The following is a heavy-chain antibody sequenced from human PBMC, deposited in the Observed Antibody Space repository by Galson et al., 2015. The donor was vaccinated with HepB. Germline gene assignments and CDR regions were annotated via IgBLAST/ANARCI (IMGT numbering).Heavy chain of an antibody. J-gene: IGHJ5*02. V-gene: IGHV1-69*13. Sequence: SVKVSCKASGGTFSSYAISWVRQAPGQGLEWMGGIIPIFGTANYAQKFQGRVTITADESTSTAYMELSSLRSEDTAVYYCLGWNYAWFDPWGQGTLVTVSS. CDR1: GGTFSSYA. D-gene: IGHD1-7*01. CDR3: LGWNYAWFDP. CDR2: IIPIFGTA.